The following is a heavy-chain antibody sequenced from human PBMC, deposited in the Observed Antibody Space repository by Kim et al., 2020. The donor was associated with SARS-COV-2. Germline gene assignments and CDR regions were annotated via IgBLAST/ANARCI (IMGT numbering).Heavy chain of an antibody. CDR3: AKVPDWELRRFDP. V-gene: IGHV3-23*01. Sequence: YADSVKGRLTISRDNSKNTLYLQMNSLRAEDTAVYYCAKVPDWELRRFDPWGQGTLVTVSS. J-gene: IGHJ5*02. D-gene: IGHD1-26*01.